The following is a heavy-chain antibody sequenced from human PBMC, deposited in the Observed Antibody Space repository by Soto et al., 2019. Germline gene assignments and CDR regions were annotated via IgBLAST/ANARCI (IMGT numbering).Heavy chain of an antibody. CDR3: ATALWFGTQPEM. V-gene: IGHV4-34*01. CDR2: ISAYGMT. Sequence: QVQLQQWGAGLLKPSETLSLTCGVHGGSFSGNYWTWFRQPPGQGLEWIGEISAYGMTKYIPSLRRRVTTSGDTSKYQFTVKVTSVTAADTEVYYCATALWFGTQPEMWSQGTLVTVSS. CDR1: GGSFSGNY. D-gene: IGHD3-10*01. J-gene: IGHJ4*02.